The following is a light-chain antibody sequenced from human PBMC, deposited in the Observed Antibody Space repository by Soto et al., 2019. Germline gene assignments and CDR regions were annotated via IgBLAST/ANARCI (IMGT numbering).Light chain of an antibody. Sequence: QSVLTQAPCVSGCPGQSVTISCTGTSSDVGSYNRVSWYQQPPGTAPKVMIYEVSNRPSGVPDRFSGSKSGNTASLTISGLQAEDEADYYCSLYTSSSTYVFGTGTKVTV. V-gene: IGLV2-18*01. CDR2: EVS. CDR1: SSDVGSYNR. CDR3: SLYTSSSTYV. J-gene: IGLJ1*01.